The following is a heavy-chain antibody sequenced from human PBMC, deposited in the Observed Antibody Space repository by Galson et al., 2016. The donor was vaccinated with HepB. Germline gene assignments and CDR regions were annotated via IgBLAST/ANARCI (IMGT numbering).Heavy chain of an antibody. CDR2: IDPRDSYT. Sequence: QSGAEVKAPGESLTISCKGSGYSFTSYWISWVRQVPGKGLEWVGRIDPRDSYTNYSQSFQGHVTISVDKSFSTAYLQWSGLKASDTDMYYCARHSGYCSSFGCLIALGSYYGRDVWGQGTTVTVSS. CDR1: GYSFTSYW. J-gene: IGHJ6*02. V-gene: IGHV5-10-1*01. CDR3: ARHSGYCSSFGCLIALGSYYGRDV. D-gene: IGHD2-2*01.